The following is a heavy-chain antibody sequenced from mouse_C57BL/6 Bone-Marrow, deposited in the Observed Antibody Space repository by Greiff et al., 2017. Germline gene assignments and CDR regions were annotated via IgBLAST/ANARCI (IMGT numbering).Heavy chain of an antibody. CDR2: INPGSGGT. CDR3: ARSLYGRYAMDY. V-gene: IGHV1-54*01. Sequence: VQLQQSGAELVRPGTSVKVSCKASGYAFTNYLLEGVKQRPGQGLEWIGVINPGSGGTNYNEKFKGKATLTADKSSSTAYMQLSSLTSEDSAVYFCARSLYGRYAMDYWGQGTSVTVSS. CDR1: GYAFTNYL. D-gene: IGHD1-1*01. J-gene: IGHJ4*01.